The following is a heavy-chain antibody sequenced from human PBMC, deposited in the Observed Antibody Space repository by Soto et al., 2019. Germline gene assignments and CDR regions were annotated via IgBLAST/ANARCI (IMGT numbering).Heavy chain of an antibody. CDR3: ARENYYDY. CDR2: IKQDGSEK. CDR1: GFTFSRYL. Sequence: PGGSLRLSCVGSGFTFSRYLMGWVRQTPGKGLEWVATIKQDGSEKSYVDSVKGRFIISRDNAKNSLYLQMNSLTAEDTALYFCARENYYDYWGQGALVTVSS. J-gene: IGHJ4*02. V-gene: IGHV3-7*04.